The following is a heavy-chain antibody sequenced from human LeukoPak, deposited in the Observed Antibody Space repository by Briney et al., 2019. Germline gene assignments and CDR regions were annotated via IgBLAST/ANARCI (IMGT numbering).Heavy chain of an antibody. V-gene: IGHV4-38-2*01. CDR1: GYSISSVYY. J-gene: IGHJ4*02. D-gene: IGHD3-22*01. CDR3: ARLGTVTYYYDRSGYNFFDY. Sequence: SETLSLTCAVSGYSISSVYYWGWIRQPPGKGLEWIGSIYHSGSTYYNPSFKSRVTISVDTSKNQFSLKLSSVTAADTAVYYCARLGTVTYYYDRSGYNFFDYWGQGTLVTVSS. CDR2: IYHSGST.